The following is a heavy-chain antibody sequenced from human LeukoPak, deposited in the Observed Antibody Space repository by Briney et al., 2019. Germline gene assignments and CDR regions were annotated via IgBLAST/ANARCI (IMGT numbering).Heavy chain of an antibody. D-gene: IGHD6-19*01. CDR1: GGSISSHY. CDR3: ARGSGWYYY. J-gene: IGHJ4*02. CDR2: IYYSGNT. Sequence: SETLSLTCTVSGGSISSHYWSWVRQPPGKGLEWIGYIYYSGNTNYNPSLKSRVTISVDTSKNQFSQNLTSVTAADTAVYYCARGSGWYYYWGQGTLVTVSS. V-gene: IGHV4-59*11.